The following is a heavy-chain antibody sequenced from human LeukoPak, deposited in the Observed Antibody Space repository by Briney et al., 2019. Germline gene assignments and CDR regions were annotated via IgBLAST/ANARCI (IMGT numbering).Heavy chain of an antibody. CDR2: IYYSGST. CDR3: ARAIVRGNWFDP. CDR1: GGSISSSSYY. D-gene: IGHD3-10*01. J-gene: IGHJ5*02. Sequence: PSETLSLTCTVSGGSISSSSYYWGWIRQPPGKGLEWIGSIYYSGSTYYNPSLKSRVTISVDTSKNQFSLKLSSATAADTAVYYCARAIVRGNWFDPWGQGTLVTVSS. V-gene: IGHV4-39*01.